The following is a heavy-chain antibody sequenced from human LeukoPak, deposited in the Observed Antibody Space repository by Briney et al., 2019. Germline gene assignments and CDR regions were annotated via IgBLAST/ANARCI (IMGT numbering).Heavy chain of an antibody. CDR2: MYYTGST. Sequence: PSETLSLTCTVSDDSFRSSFWSWIRQPPGKGLEWIAYMYYTGSTDYNPSLKSRVTISIDKSKNQISLRLTSVTAADTAVYYCAKGSGWYFHWGQGTLVTVSS. CDR3: AKGSGWYFH. CDR1: DDSFRSSF. V-gene: IGHV4-59*01. D-gene: IGHD6-19*01. J-gene: IGHJ4*02.